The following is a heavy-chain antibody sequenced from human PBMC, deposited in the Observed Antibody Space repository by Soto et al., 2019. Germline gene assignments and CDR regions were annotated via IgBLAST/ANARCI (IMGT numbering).Heavy chain of an antibody. D-gene: IGHD1-26*01. CDR1: GFTFSSYS. CDR2: ISSSSSYI. Sequence: PGGSLRLSCAASGFTFSSYSMNWVRQAPGKGLEWVSSISSSSSYIYYADSVKGRFTISRDNAKNSLYLQMNSLRAENTAVYYCARGGRANAFDIWGQGTMVTVSS. V-gene: IGHV3-21*01. J-gene: IGHJ3*02. CDR3: ARGGRANAFDI.